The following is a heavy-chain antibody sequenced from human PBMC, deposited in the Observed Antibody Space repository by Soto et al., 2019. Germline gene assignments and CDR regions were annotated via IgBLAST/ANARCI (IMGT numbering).Heavy chain of an antibody. D-gene: IGHD7-27*01. Sequence: ASVKVSCKASGYTFTRRAIHWVRQAPGQRLEWMGWIHAVNGNTKYSQKFQDRVTITRDTSASTVYMELSSLRSEDTAVYYCARDFNWGTDYWGQGTLVTVSS. CDR1: GYTFTRRA. CDR3: ARDFNWGTDY. J-gene: IGHJ4*02. V-gene: IGHV1-3*01. CDR2: IHAVNGNT.